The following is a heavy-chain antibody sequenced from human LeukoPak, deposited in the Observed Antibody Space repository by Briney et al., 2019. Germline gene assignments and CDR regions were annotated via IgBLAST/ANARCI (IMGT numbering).Heavy chain of an antibody. CDR2: INHRGST. Sequence: SETLSLTCDVYGGSFSGYYWGWIRQPPGKGLEWIGEINHRGSTNYNPSLKSRVTISVDTSKNQFSLRLNSVTAADTAVYYCARGNLWDYRRYYYYMDVWGKGTTVTVSS. D-gene: IGHD4-11*01. V-gene: IGHV4-34*01. CDR3: ARGNLWDYRRYYYYMDV. CDR1: GGSFSGYY. J-gene: IGHJ6*03.